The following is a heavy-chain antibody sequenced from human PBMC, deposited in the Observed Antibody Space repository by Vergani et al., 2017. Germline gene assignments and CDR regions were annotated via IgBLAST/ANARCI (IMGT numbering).Heavy chain of an antibody. CDR1: GYPFISQG. Sequence: QVQLVQSGAEVKRPGASVKVSCKPSGYPFISQGLSWVRQAPGQGLEWMGRISVHNGDTNYAQKFRGRVTMTTDTSTNTAYMELSRLRSDDTAVYYCAVLGYCSGGSCPGNYYYMDVWGKGTTVTVSS. D-gene: IGHD2-15*01. V-gene: IGHV1-18*01. J-gene: IGHJ6*03. CDR2: ISVHNGDT. CDR3: AVLGYCSGGSCPGNYYYMDV.